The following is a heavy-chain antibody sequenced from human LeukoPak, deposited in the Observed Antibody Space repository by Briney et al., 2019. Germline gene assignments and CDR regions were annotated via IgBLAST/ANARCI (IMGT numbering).Heavy chain of an antibody. D-gene: IGHD3-16*02. Sequence: PSETLSLTCTVSGGSISSGDYYWSWIRQPPGKGLEWIGYIYCSGSTYYNPSLKSRVTISVDTSKNQFSLKLSSVTAADTAVYYCARTYDYVWGSYRYPEGDYWGQGTLVTVSS. J-gene: IGHJ4*02. CDR2: IYCSGST. CDR1: GGSISSGDYY. V-gene: IGHV4-30-4*01. CDR3: ARTYDYVWGSYRYPEGDY.